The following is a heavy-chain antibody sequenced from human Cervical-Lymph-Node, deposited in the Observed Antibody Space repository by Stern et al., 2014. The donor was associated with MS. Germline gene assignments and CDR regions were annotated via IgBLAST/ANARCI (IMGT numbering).Heavy chain of an antibody. CDR2: ISSSSSYI. V-gene: IGHV3-21*01. D-gene: IGHD6-13*01. J-gene: IGHJ4*02. Sequence: EMQLVESGGGLVKPGGSLRLSCAASGFTFSSYSMNWVRPAPGKGLEWVSSISSSSSYIYYADSVKGRFTISRDNAKNSLYLQMNSLRAEDTAVYYCARPGFPGRAAGGFDYWGQGTLVTVSS. CDR3: ARPGFPGRAAGGFDY. CDR1: GFTFSSYS.